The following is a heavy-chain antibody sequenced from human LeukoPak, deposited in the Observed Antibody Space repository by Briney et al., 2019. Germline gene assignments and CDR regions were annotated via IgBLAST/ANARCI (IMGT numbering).Heavy chain of an antibody. V-gene: IGHV4-59*12. Sequence: SETLSLTCTVYSGSISSYYWSWIRQPPGKGLEWIGYIYHSGSTYYNPSLKSRVTISVDRSKNQFSLKLSSVTAADTAVYYCARGLLTYYFDYWGQGTLVIVSS. D-gene: IGHD3-16*01. CDR1: SGSISSYY. J-gene: IGHJ4*02. CDR3: ARGLLTYYFDY. CDR2: IYHSGST.